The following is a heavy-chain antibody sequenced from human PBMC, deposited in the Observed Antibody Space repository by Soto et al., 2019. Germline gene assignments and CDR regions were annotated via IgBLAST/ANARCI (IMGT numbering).Heavy chain of an antibody. D-gene: IGHD2-8*01. V-gene: IGHV3-23*01. J-gene: IGHJ4*02. Sequence: GGSLRLSCAASGFTFSSYAMTWVRQAPGKGLEWVSTISGTGTTTYYADSVKGRFTISRDNSKNTLYLQMNSLRTEDTAVYYCVKAVYLLDFDYWGQGTLVTVYS. CDR1: GFTFSSYA. CDR3: VKAVYLLDFDY. CDR2: ISGTGTTT.